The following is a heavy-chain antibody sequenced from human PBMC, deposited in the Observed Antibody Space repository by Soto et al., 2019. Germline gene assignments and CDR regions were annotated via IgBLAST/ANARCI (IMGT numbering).Heavy chain of an antibody. V-gene: IGHV4-31*11. J-gene: IGHJ6*03. CDR2: IYFSGST. Sequence: QLQLQESGPGLVKPAQTLSLTCAVSGGSISNGGYYWSWIRQHPGKGLEWIGSIYFSGSTYYNQSLKSRVTISVAMPKNQFSLKRSSVTAADTAVYYCARDSHSQQPNHRWGGGYMDVRGKGTTVTVSS. CDR3: ARDSHSQQPNHRWGGGYMDV. CDR1: GGSISNGGYY. D-gene: IGHD6-13*01.